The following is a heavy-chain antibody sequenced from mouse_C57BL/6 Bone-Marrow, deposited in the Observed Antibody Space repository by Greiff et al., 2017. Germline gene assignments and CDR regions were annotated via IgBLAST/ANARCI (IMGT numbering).Heavy chain of an antibody. V-gene: IGHV1-63*01. CDR2: IYPGGGYT. CDR1: GYTFTNYW. CDR3: ARWSYYAMDY. J-gene: IGHJ4*01. Sequence: QVQLQQSGAELVRPGTSVKMSCKASGYTFTNYWIGWAKQRPGHGLEWIGDIYPGGGYTNYNEKFKGKDTLTADKSSSTAYMQFSSLTSEDSAIYYCARWSYYAMDYWGQGTSVTVSS.